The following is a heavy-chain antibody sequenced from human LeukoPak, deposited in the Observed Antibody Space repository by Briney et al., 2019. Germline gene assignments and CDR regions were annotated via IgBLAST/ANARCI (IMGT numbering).Heavy chain of an antibody. CDR2: IDTDGRST. CDR3: STTHNGDPDHFDY. CDR1: GFTFTNHW. J-gene: IGHJ4*02. V-gene: IGHV3-74*01. D-gene: IGHD2-8*01. Sequence: GGSLRLSCAVSGFTFTNHWMHWVRQVPGEGLQWVSRIDTDGRSTNYADSVKGRFTISRDNAKNTLYLQMNSLRVEDTAINYCSTTHNGDPDHFDYWGQGTLVTVSP.